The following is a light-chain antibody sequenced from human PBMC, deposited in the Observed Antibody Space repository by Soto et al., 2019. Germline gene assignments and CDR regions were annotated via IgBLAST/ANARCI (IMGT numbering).Light chain of an antibody. CDR2: TSN. Sequence: QSVLTQPPSASGTPGQTVTISCSGSRSNIGSNTLNWYQQLPGTAPQLLISTSNHRPSGVRDRFSASKSGTSASLAISGLQSDDEADYYCAAWDDSLKVVVFGGGTKVTVL. CDR3: AAWDDSLKVVV. CDR1: RSNIGSNT. V-gene: IGLV1-44*01. J-gene: IGLJ2*01.